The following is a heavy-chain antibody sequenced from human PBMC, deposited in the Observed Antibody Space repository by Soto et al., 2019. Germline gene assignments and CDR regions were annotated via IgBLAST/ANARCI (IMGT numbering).Heavy chain of an antibody. Sequence: EVQLVESGGGLVQPGGSLRLSCAASGFTFSSYWMHWVRQAPGKGLVWVSRINSDGTRTTYADSVKGRFTISRDNAKNTLYLQMDSLRAEDTAIYYCARVATGSYNWFDPWGQGTLVTVSS. D-gene: IGHD1-26*01. V-gene: IGHV3-74*01. CDR1: GFTFSSYW. CDR2: INSDGTRT. CDR3: ARVATGSYNWFDP. J-gene: IGHJ5*02.